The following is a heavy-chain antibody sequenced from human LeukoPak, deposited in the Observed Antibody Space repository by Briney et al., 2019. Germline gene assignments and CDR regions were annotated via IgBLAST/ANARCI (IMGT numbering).Heavy chain of an antibody. V-gene: IGHV3-23*01. CDR2: VSSSGYTT. CDR3: AKAGPNYFDH. J-gene: IGHJ4*02. Sequence: PGGSLRLSCAASGFTFSSFGMRWVRQAPGKGLEWVSGVSSSGYTTYYADSVKGRFTISRDNSKNTLYLQMHSLRAEDTALYFCAKAGPNYFDHWGQGTLVTVSS. CDR1: GFTFSSFG.